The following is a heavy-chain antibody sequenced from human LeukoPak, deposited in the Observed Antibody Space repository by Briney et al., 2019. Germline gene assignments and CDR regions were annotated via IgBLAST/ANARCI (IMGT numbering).Heavy chain of an antibody. CDR1: GGSISSYY. V-gene: IGHV4-59*01. CDR3: GRRSGYGSGTALGY. D-gene: IGHD3-10*01. Sequence: SETLSLTCTVSGGSISSYYWSWIRQPPGKGLEWIGYIYYSGSTNYNPSLKSRVTISVDTSKNQFSLKLSSVTAADTAVYYCGRRSGYGSGTALGYWGQGTLVTVSS. CDR2: IYYSGST. J-gene: IGHJ4*02.